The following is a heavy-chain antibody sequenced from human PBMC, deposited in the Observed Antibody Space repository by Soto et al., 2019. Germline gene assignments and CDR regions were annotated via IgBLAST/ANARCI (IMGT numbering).Heavy chain of an antibody. Sequence: ASVKVSCKASGYTFTSYAMHWVRQAPGQRLEWMGWIITGNGNTKYSQNFQGRVTITRDTSASTAYMELSSLISEDTAVYYCARDGSGGGWFDPWGQGTLVTVSS. V-gene: IGHV1-3*04. CDR2: IITGNGNT. CDR3: ARDGSGGGWFDP. D-gene: IGHD3-10*01. J-gene: IGHJ5*02. CDR1: GYTFTSYA.